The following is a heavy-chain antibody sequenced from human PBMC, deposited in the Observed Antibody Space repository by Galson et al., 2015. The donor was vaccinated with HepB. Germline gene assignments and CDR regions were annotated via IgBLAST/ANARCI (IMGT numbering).Heavy chain of an antibody. D-gene: IGHD5-24*01. J-gene: IGHJ4*02. Sequence: SLRLSCAASGFTFSSYSMNWVRQAPGKGLEWVSSISSSSSYIYYADSVKGRFTISRDNAKNSLYLQMNSLRAEDTAVYYCARLDGYNYVGRDYWGQGTLVTVSS. V-gene: IGHV3-21*01. CDR3: ARLDGYNYVGRDY. CDR2: ISSSSSYI. CDR1: GFTFSSYS.